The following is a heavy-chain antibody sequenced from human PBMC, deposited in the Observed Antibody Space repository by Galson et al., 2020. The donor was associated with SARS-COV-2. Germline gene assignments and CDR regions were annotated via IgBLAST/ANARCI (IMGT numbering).Heavy chain of an antibody. CDR3: VKAADFFFFGESRSMDV. J-gene: IGHJ6*02. CDR2: ISYEGSKK. Sequence: GGSLRLSCEASGFTFNNFGMHWVRQAPGKGLEWLAVISYEGSKKYYEDSLKGRFTISRDNFKNTVYLQMSSLSAEDTAIYFCVKAADFFFFGESRSMDVWGHGTTVIVSS. V-gene: IGHV3-30*18. CDR1: GFTFNNFG. D-gene: IGHD3-10*01.